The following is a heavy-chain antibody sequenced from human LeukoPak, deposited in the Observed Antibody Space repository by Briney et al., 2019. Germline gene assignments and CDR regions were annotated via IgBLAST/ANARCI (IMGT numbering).Heavy chain of an antibody. J-gene: IGHJ4*02. Sequence: SETLSLTCTVSGGSISSSYYWGWIRPPPGKGLEWIGSIYYSGSTYYNPSLKSRVTISVDTSKNQFSLKLSSVTAADTAVYYCARQVIAAADNYYFDYWGQGTLVTVSS. D-gene: IGHD6-13*01. V-gene: IGHV4-39*01. CDR2: IYYSGST. CDR3: ARQVIAAADNYYFDY. CDR1: GGSISSSYY.